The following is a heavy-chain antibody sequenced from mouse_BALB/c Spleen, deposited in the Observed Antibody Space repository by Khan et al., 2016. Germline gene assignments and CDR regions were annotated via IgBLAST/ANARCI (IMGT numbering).Heavy chain of an antibody. J-gene: IGHJ2*01. V-gene: IGHV1-37*01. CDR2: INPYNGDT. Sequence: EVQLQESGPELVKPGASVKISCKASGYSFTGYFMNWVKQSHGKSLEWIGHINPYNGDTFYNQNFRGKATLTVDKSSSTAHMELLSLTSEDSAVYYCGRGDGYDYFDDWGQGTTLTVSS. D-gene: IGHD2-2*01. CDR3: GRGDGYDYFDD. CDR1: GYSFTGYF.